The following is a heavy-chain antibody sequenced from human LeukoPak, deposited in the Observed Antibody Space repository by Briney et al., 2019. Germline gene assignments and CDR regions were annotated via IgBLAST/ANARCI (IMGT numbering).Heavy chain of an antibody. CDR2: IRYDGSNK. D-gene: IGHD6-19*01. J-gene: IGHJ3*02. V-gene: IGHV3-30*02. CDR1: GFTFSSYG. Sequence: PGGSLRLSCAASGFTFSSYGMHWVRQAPGKGLEWVAFIRYDGSNKYYADSVKGRFTISRDNSKNTLYLQMNSLRAEDTAVYYCATTIAVAGTILDDAFDIWGQGTMVTVSS. CDR3: ATTIAVAGTILDDAFDI.